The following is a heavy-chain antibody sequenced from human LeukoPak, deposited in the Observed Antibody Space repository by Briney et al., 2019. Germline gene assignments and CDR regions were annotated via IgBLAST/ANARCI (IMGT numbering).Heavy chain of an antibody. CDR1: GGSFSGYY. Sequence: PSETLSLTCAVYGGSFSGYYWSWIRQPPGKGLEWIGSIYYSGSTYYNPSLKSRVTISVDTSKNQFSLKLSSVTAADTAVYYCARPHYYGSGSPFDYWGQGTLVTVSS. CDR3: ARPHYYGSGSPFDY. J-gene: IGHJ4*02. CDR2: IYYSGST. D-gene: IGHD3-10*01. V-gene: IGHV4-34*01.